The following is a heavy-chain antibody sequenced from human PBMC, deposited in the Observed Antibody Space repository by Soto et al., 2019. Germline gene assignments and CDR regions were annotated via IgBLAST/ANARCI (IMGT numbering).Heavy chain of an antibody. CDR1: GASLSGLP. V-gene: IGHV1-24*01. CDR2: LDYEEGER. J-gene: IGHJ4*02. Sequence: ASVKVSCKVSGASLSGLPMHWVRQAPGKGLEWMGSLDYEEGERSFAHRFQGRLTVTEDTSTDTAYMELSSLMSEDTAVYYCAAGVTTFDYWGQGTLVTVSS. D-gene: IGHD4-17*01. CDR3: AAGVTTFDY.